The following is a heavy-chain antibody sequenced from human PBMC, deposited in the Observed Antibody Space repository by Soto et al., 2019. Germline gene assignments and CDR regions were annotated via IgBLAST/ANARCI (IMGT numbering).Heavy chain of an antibody. D-gene: IGHD6-6*01. V-gene: IGHV1-2*04. CDR2: INPNSGGT. J-gene: IGHJ6*02. Sequence: GASVKVCCKASGYTFTGYYMHWVRQAPGQGLEWMGWINPNSGGTNYAQKFQGWVTMTRDTSISTAYMELSRLRSDDTAVYYGARDLGGIAARSDMDYYGMDVWGQGTTVTVSS. CDR1: GYTFTGYY. CDR3: ARDLGGIAARSDMDYYGMDV.